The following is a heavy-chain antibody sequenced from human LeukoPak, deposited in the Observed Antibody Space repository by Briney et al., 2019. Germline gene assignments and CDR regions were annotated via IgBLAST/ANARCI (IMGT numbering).Heavy chain of an antibody. CDR1: GFTFSSYG. J-gene: IGHJ4*02. Sequence: GGSLRLSCAASGFTFSSYGMHWVRQAPGKGLEWVAVISDDGSNKYYADFVKGRFTISRDNSKNTLCLQLNSLRAEDTAVYYCAKPPLLETVSTMYWGQGTLVTVSS. CDR2: ISDDGSNK. CDR3: AKPPLLETVSTMY. V-gene: IGHV3-30*18. D-gene: IGHD5/OR15-5a*01.